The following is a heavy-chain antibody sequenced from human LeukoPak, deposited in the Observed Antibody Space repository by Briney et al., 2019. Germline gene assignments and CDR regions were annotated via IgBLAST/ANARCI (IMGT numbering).Heavy chain of an antibody. V-gene: IGHV3-23*01. CDR2: ISGRGDST. CDR3: AAISGSYKFFQH. CDR1: GFTFSSYA. J-gene: IGHJ1*01. D-gene: IGHD1-26*01. Sequence: GGSLRLSCAASGFTFSSYAMSWVRPAPGKGLEWVSAISGRGDSTYYADSVKGRFTISRDNSKNTLYVQRNSLRAEDTAVYYCAAISGSYKFFQHWGQGTLVTVSS.